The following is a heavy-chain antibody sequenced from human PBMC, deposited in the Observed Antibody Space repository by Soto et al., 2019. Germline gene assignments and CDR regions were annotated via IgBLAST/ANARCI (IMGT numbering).Heavy chain of an antibody. Sequence: QVTFVQSRAQVKKPGSSVRVSCKASEGTFNSYVVSWVRQAPGQGLQWMGGIIPLFGTTNYAHQLEGRVTITADTSTTTAYMELSGLRPGDTAVYYCARGDTIFESSERYYHYGLDVWGQGTTVIVSS. D-gene: IGHD3-3*01. CDR3: ARGDTIFESSERYYHYGLDV. CDR2: IIPLFGTT. V-gene: IGHV1-69*06. CDR1: EGTFNSYV. J-gene: IGHJ6*02.